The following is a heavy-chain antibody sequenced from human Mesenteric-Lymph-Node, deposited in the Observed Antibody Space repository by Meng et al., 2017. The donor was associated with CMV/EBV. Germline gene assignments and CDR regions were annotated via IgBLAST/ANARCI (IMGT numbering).Heavy chain of an antibody. Sequence: GSLRLSCTVSGGSISSYYWSWIRQPPGKGLEWIGYIYYSGSTNYNPSLKSRVTISVDTSKNQFSLKLSSVTAADTAVYYCARSGYSSSWLYYYYGLDVWGQGTTVTVSS. CDR3: ARSGYSSSWLYYYYGLDV. CDR1: GGSISSYY. V-gene: IGHV4-59*01. CDR2: IYYSGST. J-gene: IGHJ6*02. D-gene: IGHD6-13*01.